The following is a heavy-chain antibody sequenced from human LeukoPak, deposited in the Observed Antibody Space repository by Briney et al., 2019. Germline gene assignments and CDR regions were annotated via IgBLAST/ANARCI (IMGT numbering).Heavy chain of an antibody. CDR1: GFTVSSNY. Sequence: GGSLRLSCAASGFTVSSNYMSWVRQAPGKGLEWVSVIYSGGSTYYADSVKGRFTISRHNSKNTLYLQMNSLRAEDTAVYYCARGRHCGGDCYPYYFDYWGQGTLVTVSS. CDR2: IYSGGST. J-gene: IGHJ4*02. CDR3: ARGRHCGGDCYPYYFDY. D-gene: IGHD2-21*02. V-gene: IGHV3-53*04.